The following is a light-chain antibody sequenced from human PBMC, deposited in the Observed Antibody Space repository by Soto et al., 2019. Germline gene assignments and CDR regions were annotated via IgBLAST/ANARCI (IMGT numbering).Light chain of an antibody. CDR2: AAS. CDR1: QDIAIY. J-gene: IGKJ1*01. Sequence: IQLTQSPPSLSASVGARVTITCRASQDIAIYLAWYQQKPGEAPKLLIHAASTLHGGVPSRFSGSGSGTDFTLTITSLQAEYFATYYCQQLNSYPRTFGQGTKVESK. V-gene: IGKV1-9*01. CDR3: QQLNSYPRT.